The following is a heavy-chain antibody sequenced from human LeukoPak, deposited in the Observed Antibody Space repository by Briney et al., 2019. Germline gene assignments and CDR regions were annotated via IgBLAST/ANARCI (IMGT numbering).Heavy chain of an antibody. CDR3: VRESVTNDAFDI. CDR1: GFTFSSYD. CDR2: IGTAGDT. V-gene: IGHV3-13*01. J-gene: IGHJ3*02. D-gene: IGHD2-2*01. Sequence: GGSLRLSCAASGFTFSSYDMHWVRQATGKGLGWVSAIGTAGDTYYPGSVKGRFTISRENAKNSLYLQMNSLRAGDTAVYYCVRESVTNDAFDIWGQGTMVTVSS.